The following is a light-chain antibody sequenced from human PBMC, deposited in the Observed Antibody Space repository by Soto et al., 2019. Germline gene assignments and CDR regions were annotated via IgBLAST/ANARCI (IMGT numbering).Light chain of an antibody. CDR2: GAS. CDR3: QKYKDWPLT. V-gene: IGKV3-15*01. Sequence: EIVMTQSPATQSVSPGERTTLSCRASQSVSSNFAWSQQKPGQAPRLLIYGASTRATGIPARFSGSGSGTEVKLTLSGLPSEEFAIYYCQKYKDWPLTFGGGTKVEIK. CDR1: QSVSSN. J-gene: IGKJ4*01.